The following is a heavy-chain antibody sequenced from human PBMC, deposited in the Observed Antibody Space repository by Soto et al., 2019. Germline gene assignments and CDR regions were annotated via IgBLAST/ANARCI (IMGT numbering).Heavy chain of an antibody. D-gene: IGHD2-2*02. Sequence: SVKVSCKASGGTFSSYAISWVRQAPGQGLEWMGGIIPIFGTANYAQKFQGRATITADESTSTAYMELSSLRSEDTAVYYCARDPIVVVPDAIIYYYGMDVWGQGTTVTVSS. CDR2: IIPIFGTA. CDR3: ARDPIVVVPDAIIYYYGMDV. CDR1: GGTFSSYA. V-gene: IGHV1-69*13. J-gene: IGHJ6*02.